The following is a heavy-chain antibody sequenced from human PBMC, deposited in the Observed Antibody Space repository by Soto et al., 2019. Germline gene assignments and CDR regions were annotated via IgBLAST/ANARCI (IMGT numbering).Heavy chain of an antibody. V-gene: IGHV1-69*01. Sequence: QVQLVQSGAEVKKPGSSLKVSCKASGGTFSRYAISWVRQAPGQGLEWMGGIIPISETTNYAQKFQGRVTITADESKSTAYMELSSLKSEDTAVYYCARSQGSSTSLETYYYYYYGMDVWGQGTTLTVYS. CDR2: IIPISETT. CDR3: ARSQGSSTSLETYYYYYYGMDV. J-gene: IGHJ6*02. CDR1: GGTFSRYA. D-gene: IGHD2-2*01.